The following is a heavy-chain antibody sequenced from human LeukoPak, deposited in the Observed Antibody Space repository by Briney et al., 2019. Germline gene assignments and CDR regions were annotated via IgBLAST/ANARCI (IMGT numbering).Heavy chain of an antibody. CDR3: ARVGSVTNFGVVSYYFDY. D-gene: IGHD3-3*01. CDR2: IYPDDSDS. V-gene: IGHV5-51*01. J-gene: IGHJ4*02. Sequence: PGESLKISCKAPGYSFDYYWIAWVRQIPGKGLEGMGIIYPDDSDSTYSPSFQGQVTISVDKSISTAYLQWSSLKASNTAIYYCARVGSVTNFGVVSYYFDYWGQGTLVTVSS. CDR1: GYSFDYYW.